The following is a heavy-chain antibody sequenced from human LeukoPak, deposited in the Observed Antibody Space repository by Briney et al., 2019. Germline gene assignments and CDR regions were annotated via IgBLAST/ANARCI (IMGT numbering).Heavy chain of an antibody. CDR3: ARQGGRTSDAFDI. D-gene: IGHD3-16*01. J-gene: IGHJ3*02. CDR1: GYSFVDYG. V-gene: IGHV1-18*01. Sequence: ASVKVSCKASGYSFVDYGMSWVRQAPGQGLEWMGWISGYDGTTNYAQKFQGRVTLTRDTSTTTAYMELRSLRSDDTAVYYCARQGGRTSDAFDIWGQGTLVIVSS. CDR2: ISGYDGTT.